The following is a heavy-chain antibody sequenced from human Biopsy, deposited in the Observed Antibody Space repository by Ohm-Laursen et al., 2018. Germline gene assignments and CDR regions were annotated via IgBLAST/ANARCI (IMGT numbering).Heavy chain of an antibody. Sequence: SLRLSCTAPGFTFSSYGMSWVRQAPGKGLEWASVLSGSGGTTYYADSVKGRFTISRDNSKNTLYLQMNSLTAEDTAVYYCAKTFHGSSFLYDYWGQGTLVTVSS. D-gene: IGHD2-15*01. V-gene: IGHV3-23*01. CDR1: GFTFSSYG. CDR3: AKTFHGSSFLYDY. J-gene: IGHJ4*02. CDR2: LSGSGGTT.